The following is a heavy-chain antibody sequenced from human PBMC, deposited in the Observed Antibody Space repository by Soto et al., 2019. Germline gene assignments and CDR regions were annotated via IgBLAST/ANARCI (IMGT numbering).Heavy chain of an antibody. V-gene: IGHV4-39*01. Sequence: LSLTCTVSCGSISSSIYYWGWIRQPPGKGLEWIGSIYYSGSTYYNPSLKSRVTISVDTSKNQFSLKLSSVTAADTAVYYCARHLGITHLSIGYWGQGTLVTVSS. J-gene: IGHJ4*02. CDR2: IYYSGST. CDR1: CGSISSSIYY. CDR3: ARHLGITHLSIGY. D-gene: IGHD1-20*01.